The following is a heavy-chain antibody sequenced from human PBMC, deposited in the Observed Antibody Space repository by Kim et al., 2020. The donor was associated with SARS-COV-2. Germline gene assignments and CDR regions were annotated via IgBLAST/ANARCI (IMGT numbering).Heavy chain of an antibody. Sequence: PSLKSRVTISVNTSKNQFSLKLSSVTAADTAVYYGAGDTAMVTRAGWFDPWGQGTLVTVSS. J-gene: IGHJ5*02. D-gene: IGHD5-18*01. V-gene: IGHV4-39*07. CDR3: AGDTAMVTRAGWFDP.